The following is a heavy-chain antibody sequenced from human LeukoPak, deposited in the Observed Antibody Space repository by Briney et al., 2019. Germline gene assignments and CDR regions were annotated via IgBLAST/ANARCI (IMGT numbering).Heavy chain of an antibody. CDR2: ISSSSSYI. J-gene: IGHJ4*02. Sequence: PGGSLRLSCAASGFTFSNYSINWVRQAPGKGLEWVSSISSSSSYIYYADSVKGRFTISRDNAKNSLYLQMNSLRVEDTAVYYCARDDRQLLQYYFDYWGQGVLVTVSS. CDR1: GFTFSNYS. CDR3: ARDDRQLLQYYFDY. V-gene: IGHV3-21*01. D-gene: IGHD2-15*01.